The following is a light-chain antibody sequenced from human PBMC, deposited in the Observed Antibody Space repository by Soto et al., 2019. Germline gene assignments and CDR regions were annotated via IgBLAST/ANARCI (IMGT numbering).Light chain of an antibody. V-gene: IGLV2-14*01. CDR2: EVS. J-gene: IGLJ3*02. CDR1: SSDFGAYNY. Sequence: QSALTQPASVSGSPGQSITISCTGSSSDFGAYNYVSWLQQHPGKAPKLIIYEVSNRPSGVSDRFSGSKSGNPASLTISGLQAEDEAVYHCILYTTSTTWVFGGGTKLTVL. CDR3: ILYTTSTTWV.